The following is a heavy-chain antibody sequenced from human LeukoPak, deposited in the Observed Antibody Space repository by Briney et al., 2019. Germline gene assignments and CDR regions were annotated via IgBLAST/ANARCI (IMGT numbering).Heavy chain of an antibody. V-gene: IGHV3-23*01. Sequence: GGSLRLSCAASGFTFSSYAMSWVRQAPGKGLEWVSAISGSGGSTYYADSVKGRFTISRDNSKNTLYLQMNSLRAEDTAVYYFAKVNGDYALNSWVSGYWGQGTLVTVSS. J-gene: IGHJ4*02. CDR2: ISGSGGST. CDR1: GFTFSSYA. D-gene: IGHD4-17*01. CDR3: AKVNGDYALNSWVSGY.